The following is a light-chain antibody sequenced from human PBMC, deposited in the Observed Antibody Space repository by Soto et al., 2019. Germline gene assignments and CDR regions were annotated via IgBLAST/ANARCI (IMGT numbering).Light chain of an antibody. CDR2: QDS. CDR1: KLGDKY. J-gene: IGLJ3*02. CDR3: QVWDRNSDLWV. V-gene: IGLV3-1*01. Sequence: SYELTQPPSVSVSPGQTASITCSGDKLGDKYACWYQQKPGQSPVLVIYQDSKRPSGIPERFSGSNSGNTATLTISGTQAMDEADYYCQVWDRNSDLWVFGGGTKLTVL.